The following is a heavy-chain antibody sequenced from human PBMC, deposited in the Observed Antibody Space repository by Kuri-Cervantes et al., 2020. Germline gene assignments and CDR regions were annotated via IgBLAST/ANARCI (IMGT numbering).Heavy chain of an antibody. CDR3: AREQMGGGALDY. D-gene: IGHD3-16*01. J-gene: IGHJ4*02. V-gene: IGHV1-2*04. CDR1: GYSFIIDE. CDR2: INPNSGDT. Sequence: ASVKVSCKAYGYSFIIDETTWVRQAPGQGLEWMGWINPNSGDTDYAHKFQDWVTMTRDTSINTAYMELVSLRSDDTAVYYCAREQMGGGALDYWGQGTPVTVSS.